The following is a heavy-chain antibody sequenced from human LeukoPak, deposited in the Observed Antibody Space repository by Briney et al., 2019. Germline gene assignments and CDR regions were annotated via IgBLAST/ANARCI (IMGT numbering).Heavy chain of an antibody. J-gene: IGHJ4*02. Sequence: PGGSLRLSCAASGFTFSSYAMSWVRQAPGKGLEWVSAISGSGGSTYYADSVKGRFTISRDNSKNTLYLQMNSLRAEDTAVYYCAKDSGPYYDFWSGYYDYWGQGTLVTVSS. CDR3: AKDSGPYYDFWSGYYDY. D-gene: IGHD3-3*01. CDR1: GFTFSSYA. CDR2: ISGSGGST. V-gene: IGHV3-23*01.